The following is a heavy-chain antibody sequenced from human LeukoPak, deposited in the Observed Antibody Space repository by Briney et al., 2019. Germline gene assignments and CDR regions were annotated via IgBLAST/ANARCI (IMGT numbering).Heavy chain of an antibody. D-gene: IGHD3-22*01. CDR2: IRADGDSE. J-gene: IGHJ4*02. CDR3: AKDYSHSSGFYTGGTFES. CDR1: GFIFNNYG. V-gene: IGHV3-30*02. Sequence: PGGSLRLSCAASGFIFNNYGIHWVRQAPGKGLGWVAFIRADGDSEFYAASVKGRFTISRDNSKDTLYLDINSLRAEDTAVYYCAKDYSHSSGFYTGGTFESWGQGTLVTVSS.